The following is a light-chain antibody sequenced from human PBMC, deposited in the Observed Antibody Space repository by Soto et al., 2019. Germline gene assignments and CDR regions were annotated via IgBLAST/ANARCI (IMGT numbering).Light chain of an antibody. CDR2: GAS. Sequence: EIVLTQSPGTLSLSPGETATLSCRASQSVDSSNLAWYQQKPGQAPSLLIFGASARATGIRDRFTGSGSGGHISVIISGLDSEDFALHYGHQFGSSPVTFGQGTKREIK. V-gene: IGKV3-20*01. CDR1: QSVDSSN. CDR3: HQFGSSPVT. J-gene: IGKJ2*01.